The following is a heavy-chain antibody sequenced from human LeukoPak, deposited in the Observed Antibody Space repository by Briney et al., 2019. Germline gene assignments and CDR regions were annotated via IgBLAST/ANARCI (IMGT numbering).Heavy chain of an antibody. J-gene: IGHJ4*02. V-gene: IGHV4-59*08. CDR2: IYYSGST. D-gene: IGHD6-13*01. Sequence: SETLSLTCTVSGGSISSYYWSWIRQPPGKGLEWIGYIYYSGSTNYNPSLKSRVTISVDTSKNQFSLKLSSVTAADTAVYYCARGTSSWYSAYFDFWGQGTLVTVSS. CDR1: GGSISSYY. CDR3: ARGTSSWYSAYFDF.